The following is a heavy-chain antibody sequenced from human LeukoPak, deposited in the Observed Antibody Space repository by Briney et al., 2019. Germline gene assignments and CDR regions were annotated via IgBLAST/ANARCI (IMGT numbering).Heavy chain of an antibody. CDR1: GGSFSGYY. J-gene: IGHJ4*02. CDR2: INHSGST. D-gene: IGHD3-10*01. CDR3: ARGRRYYYGSGSYYTALYFDY. V-gene: IGHV4-34*01. Sequence: PSETLSLTCAVYGGSFSGYYWSWIRQPPGKGLEWIGEINHSGSTNYNPSLKSRVTISVDTSKNQFSLKLSSVTAADTAVYYCARGRRYYYGSGSYYTALYFDYWGQGTLVTVSS.